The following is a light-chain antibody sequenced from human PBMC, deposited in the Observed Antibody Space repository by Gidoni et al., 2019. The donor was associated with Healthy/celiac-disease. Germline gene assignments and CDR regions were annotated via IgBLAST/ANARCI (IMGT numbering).Light chain of an antibody. CDR2: AAS. CDR1: QSISSY. J-gene: IGKJ2*01. CDR3: QQSYSTPPST. V-gene: IGKV1-39*01. Sequence: DIQMTQPPLSLSASVGDRVTITCRASQSISSYLNWYQQKPGKAPKLLIYAASSLQSGVPSRFSGSGSGTDFTLTISSLQPEDFATYYCQQSYSTPPSTFXQXTKLEIK.